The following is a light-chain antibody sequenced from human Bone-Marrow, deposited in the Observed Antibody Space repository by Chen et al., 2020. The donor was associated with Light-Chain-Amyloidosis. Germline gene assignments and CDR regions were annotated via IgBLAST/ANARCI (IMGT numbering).Light chain of an antibody. CDR3: QQYGTSPLT. V-gene: IGKV3-20*01. CDR2: GSS. J-gene: IGKJ4*01. Sequence: EIVLTQPPGTLSLSPGEGANLSCTASQTISSNYLTWYQQKFGQAPRLLIYGSSSRATGIPDRFTGSGSGTDFTLTINRLEPEDFAMYYCQQYGTSPLTFGGGTKVEIK. CDR1: QTISSNY.